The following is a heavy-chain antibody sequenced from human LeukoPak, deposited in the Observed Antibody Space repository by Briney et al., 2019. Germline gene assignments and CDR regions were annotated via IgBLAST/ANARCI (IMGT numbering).Heavy chain of an antibody. Sequence: GGSLRLSCAASGFTFSSYSMNWVRPAPGKGLEWVSSISSSSSYIYYADSVKGRFTISRDNAKNSLYLQMNSLRAEDTAAYYCARDSVATIQVLDYWGQGTLVTVSS. CDR3: ARDSVATIQVLDY. V-gene: IGHV3-21*01. J-gene: IGHJ4*02. CDR2: ISSSSSYI. D-gene: IGHD5-12*01. CDR1: GFTFSSYS.